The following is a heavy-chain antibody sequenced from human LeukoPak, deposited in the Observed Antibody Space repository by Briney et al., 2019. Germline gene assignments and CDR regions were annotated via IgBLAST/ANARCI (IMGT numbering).Heavy chain of an antibody. CDR1: GFTFSDYY. CDR3: ARFPRGVGTTYYYYYYMDV. J-gene: IGHJ6*03. CDR2: ISSSGSTI. Sequence: PGGPLRLSCAASGFTFSDYYMSWIRQAPGKGLEWVSYISSSGSTIYYADSVKGRFTISRDNAKNSLYLQMNSLRAEDTAVYYCARFPRGVGTTYYYYYYMDVWGKGTTVTISS. D-gene: IGHD1-26*01. V-gene: IGHV3-11*01.